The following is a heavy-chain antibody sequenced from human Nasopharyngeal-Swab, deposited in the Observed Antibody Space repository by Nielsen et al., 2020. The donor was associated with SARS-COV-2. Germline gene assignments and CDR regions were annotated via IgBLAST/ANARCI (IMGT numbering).Heavy chain of an antibody. CDR1: GYSFTSYW. CDR3: ARSAAYCGGDCYSRGYYYYYYVDV. CDR2: IDPSDSYT. V-gene: IGHV5-10-1*01. D-gene: IGHD2-21*02. Sequence: GGSLRLSCKGSGYSFTSYWISWVRQMPGKGLEWMGRIDPSDSYTNYSPSFQGHVTISADKSISTAYLQWSSLKASDTAMYYCARSAAYCGGDCYSRGYYYYYYVDVWGKGTTVTVSS. J-gene: IGHJ6*03.